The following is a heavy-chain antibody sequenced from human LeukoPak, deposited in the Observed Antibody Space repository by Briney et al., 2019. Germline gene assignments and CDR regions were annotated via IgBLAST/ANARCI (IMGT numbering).Heavy chain of an antibody. V-gene: IGHV4-31*03. CDR3: ARAVWGRYGSGVGARYYYHMDV. CDR2: IYYSGST. J-gene: IGHJ6*03. CDR1: GGSISSGDYY. D-gene: IGHD3-16*01. Sequence: SETLSLTCTVSGGSISSGDYYWNWIRQHPGKGLEWIGYIYYSGSTYYNPSLKSRVTISVDTSKNQFSLKLSSVTAADTAVYYCARAVWGRYGSGVGARYYYHMDVSGKGTTVTVSS.